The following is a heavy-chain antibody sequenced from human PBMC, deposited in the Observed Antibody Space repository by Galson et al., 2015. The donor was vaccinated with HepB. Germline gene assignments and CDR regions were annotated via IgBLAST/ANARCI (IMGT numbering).Heavy chain of an antibody. CDR1: GFTFSNYG. J-gene: IGHJ3*02. CDR2: ITSTSSTI. V-gene: IGHV3-48*02. D-gene: IGHD2-2*02. CDR3: ARDQLGYCSAKTCYNSHAFDI. Sequence: SLRLSCAASGFTFSNYGMNWVRQAPGKGLEWVSYITSTSSTIYYADSVKGRFTMSRDNAKNSLYLQMDSLRDEDTAVYYCARDQLGYCSAKTCYNSHAFDIWGRGKMVTVSS.